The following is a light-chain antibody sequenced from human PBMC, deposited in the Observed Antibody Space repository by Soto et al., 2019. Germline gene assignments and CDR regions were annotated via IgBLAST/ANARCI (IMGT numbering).Light chain of an antibody. CDR3: QQYNSYPWT. V-gene: IGKV1-5*01. CDR1: QSISSW. CDR2: DAS. J-gene: IGKJ1*01. Sequence: DIQMTQSPSTLSASVGDRVTITCRASQSISSWLAWYQQKPGKAPKLLIYDASSLESGVPSRFSGSGSGTGFTLTISSLQPDDFATYYCQQYNSYPWTFCEGTKVDI.